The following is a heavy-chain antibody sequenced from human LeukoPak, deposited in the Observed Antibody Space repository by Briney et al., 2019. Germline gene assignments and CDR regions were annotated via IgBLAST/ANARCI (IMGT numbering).Heavy chain of an antibody. CDR1: GFIFGDYA. Sequence: GGSLRLSCVASGFIFGDYAMHWVRQAPGKGLEWVAAIAFDDTDRYYMDSVKGRFTISRDDSKNTLYLHMTSLRAEDTAVYYCTNSDDYGDYWGQGTLVTVSS. CDR3: TNSDDYGDY. CDR2: IAFDDTDR. J-gene: IGHJ4*02. V-gene: IGHV3-30*04.